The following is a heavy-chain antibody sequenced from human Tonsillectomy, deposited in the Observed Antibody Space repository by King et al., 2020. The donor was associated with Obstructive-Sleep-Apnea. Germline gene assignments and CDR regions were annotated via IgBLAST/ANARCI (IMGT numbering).Heavy chain of an antibody. Sequence: LQLQESGPGLVKPSETLSLTCTVSGGSISSSGYYWGWIRQPPGRGLEWIGNIYHSGSTYYNPSLKSRVTILVDTSKNQFSLRLSSVTAADTAVYFCARTESSGYVVQYYYYGMDVWGQGNTVTVSS. CDR1: GGSISSSGYY. J-gene: IGHJ6*02. CDR2: IYHSGST. CDR3: ARTESSGYVVQYYYYGMDV. D-gene: IGHD3-22*01. V-gene: IGHV4-39*07.